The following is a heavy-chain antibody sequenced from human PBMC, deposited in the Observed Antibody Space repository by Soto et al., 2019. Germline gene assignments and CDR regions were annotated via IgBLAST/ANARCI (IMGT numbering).Heavy chain of an antibody. Sequence: QVQLQESGPGLVKPSQTLSLTCTVSGGSISSGGYYWSWIRQHPGKDLEWIGYIYYSGSTYYNPSLRGRVTISVDTSKNQFSLKLSSVTAADTAVYYCARWYGGRWLQSYFDYWGQGTLVTVSS. CDR1: GGSISSGGYY. V-gene: IGHV4-31*03. J-gene: IGHJ4*02. CDR3: ARWYGGRWLQSYFDY. D-gene: IGHD1-26*01. CDR2: IYYSGST.